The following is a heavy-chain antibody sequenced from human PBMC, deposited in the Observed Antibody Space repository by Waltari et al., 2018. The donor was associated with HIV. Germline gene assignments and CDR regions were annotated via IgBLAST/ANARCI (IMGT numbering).Heavy chain of an antibody. D-gene: IGHD3-22*01. J-gene: IGHJ4*02. CDR2: IHSGGST. CDR3: AREISHYYDSSGFLPYYFDY. V-gene: IGHV3-53*01. Sequence: EVQLVESGGGLIKPGGSLRLSCAASGLTVSTPYISWVRQAPGRGLEWVSVIHSGGSTYYADSVKGRFTISRDESKNTLYLQINSLRAEDTAVYYCAREISHYYDSSGFLPYYFDYWGQGTLVTVSS. CDR1: GLTVSTPY.